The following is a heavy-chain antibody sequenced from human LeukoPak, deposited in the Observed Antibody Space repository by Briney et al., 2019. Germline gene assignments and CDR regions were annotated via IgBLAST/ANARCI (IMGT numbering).Heavy chain of an antibody. Sequence: GGSLRLSCAASGFTFSSYAMSWVRQAPGRGLEWVSEISGSGGSTYYADSVKGRFTISRDNSKNTLYLQMNSLRAEDTAVYYCAGSSSGEYYLDYWGQGTLVTVSS. V-gene: IGHV3-23*01. J-gene: IGHJ4*02. CDR2: ISGSGGST. CDR3: AGSSSGEYYLDY. D-gene: IGHD6-6*01. CDR1: GFTFSSYA.